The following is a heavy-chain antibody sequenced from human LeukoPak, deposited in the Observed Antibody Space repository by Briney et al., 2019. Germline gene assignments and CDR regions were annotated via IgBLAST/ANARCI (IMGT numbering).Heavy chain of an antibody. CDR3: ARLDGNWNYLRAYFDY. Sequence: GESLKISCKGSGYSFTSYWIGWVRQMPGKGLEWMGIIYPGDSDTRYSPSFQGQVTISADKSISTAYLQWSSLKASDTAMYYCARLDGNWNYLRAYFDYWGQGTLVTVSS. CDR1: GYSFTSYW. CDR2: IYPGDSDT. J-gene: IGHJ4*02. D-gene: IGHD1-7*01. V-gene: IGHV5-51*01.